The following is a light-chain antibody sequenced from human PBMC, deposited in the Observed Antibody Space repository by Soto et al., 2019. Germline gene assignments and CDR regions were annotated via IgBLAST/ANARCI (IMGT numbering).Light chain of an antibody. V-gene: IGKV3-20*01. Sequence: EIVFTQGPGTLHLSPGERATLSCRASQSVSSRYLAWYQQKPGQAPRLLIYGASSRANGIPDRFSGSGSGTDLTLTISRLEPEDFAVYYYQQYGSSPPITFGQGTGLEIK. CDR1: QSVSSRY. J-gene: IGKJ5*01. CDR2: GAS. CDR3: QQYGSSPPIT.